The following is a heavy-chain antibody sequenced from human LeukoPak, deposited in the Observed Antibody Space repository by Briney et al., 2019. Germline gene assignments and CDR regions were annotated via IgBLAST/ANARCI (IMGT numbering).Heavy chain of an antibody. J-gene: IGHJ4*02. V-gene: IGHV1-18*01. CDR3: ARVGPYCYDSSGYYYVVLFDY. CDR1: GYTFTSYG. CDR2: ISAYNGNT. Sequence: GASVKVSCKASGYTFTSYGISWVRQAPGQGLEWMGWISAYNGNTNYAQKLQGRVTITTDTSTSTAYMELRSLRSDDTAVYYCARVGPYCYDSSGYYYVVLFDYWGQGTLVTVSS. D-gene: IGHD3-22*01.